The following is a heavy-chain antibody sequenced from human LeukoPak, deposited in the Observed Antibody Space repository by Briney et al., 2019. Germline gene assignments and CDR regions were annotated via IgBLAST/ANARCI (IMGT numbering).Heavy chain of an antibody. CDR3: ASRKLGNDY. J-gene: IGHJ4*02. Sequence: PSETLSLTCTVSGGSVSDYYWSWIRQSPGKGLEWIGYIYYTGSTSYNPSLRSRVTMSADMSKNQFSLKLSSVTAADTAVYYCASRKLGNDYWGQGTLVTVSS. D-gene: IGHD7-27*01. V-gene: IGHV4-59*02. CDR2: IYYTGST. CDR1: GGSVSDYY.